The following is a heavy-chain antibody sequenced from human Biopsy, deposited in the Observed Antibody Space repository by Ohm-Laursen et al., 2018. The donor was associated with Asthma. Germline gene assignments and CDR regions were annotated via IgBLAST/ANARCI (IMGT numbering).Heavy chain of an antibody. J-gene: IGHJ5*01. CDR2: IATSSGNP. D-gene: IGHD1-14*01. CDR3: VRDQAHRDNWFDP. V-gene: IGHV7-4-1*02. CDR1: GYTFTSYA. Sequence: GSSVKGSCKASGYTFTSYAINWLRQAPGQGLEWMGWIATSSGNPTYAQGFTPGRFVFSLDTSVTTAYLQITNLEPEDTAVYYCVRDQAHRDNWFDPWGQGTTVTVSS.